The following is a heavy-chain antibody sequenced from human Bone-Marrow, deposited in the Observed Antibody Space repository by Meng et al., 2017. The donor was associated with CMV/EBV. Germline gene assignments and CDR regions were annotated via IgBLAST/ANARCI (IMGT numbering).Heavy chain of an antibody. CDR3: ARDGAYYYGSGSYHYYYYGMDV. J-gene: IGHJ6*02. CDR1: GYTFTSYY. Sequence: ASVKVSCKASGYTFTSYYMHWVRQAPGQGLEWMGIINPSGGSTSYAQKFQGRVTMTRDTSISTAYMELSRLRSDDTAVYYCARDGAYYYGSGSYHYYYYGMDVWGQGTTVTVSS. D-gene: IGHD3-10*01. CDR2: INPSGGST. V-gene: IGHV1-46*01.